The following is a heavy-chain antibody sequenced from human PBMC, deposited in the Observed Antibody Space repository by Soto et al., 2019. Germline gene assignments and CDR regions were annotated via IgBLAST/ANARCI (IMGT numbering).Heavy chain of an antibody. CDR2: INHSGST. V-gene: IGHV4-34*01. J-gene: IGHJ6*02. Sequence: PSETLSLTCAVYGGSFSGYYWSWIRQPPGKGLEWIGEINHSGSTNYNPSLKSRVTISVDTSKNQFSLKLSSVTATDTAVYYCASQGSAINGMDVWGQGTTVTVSS. CDR3: ASQGSAINGMDV. CDR1: GGSFSGYY. D-gene: IGHD2-2*02.